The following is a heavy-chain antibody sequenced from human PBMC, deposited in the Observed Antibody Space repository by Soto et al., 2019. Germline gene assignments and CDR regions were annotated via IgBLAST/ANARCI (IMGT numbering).Heavy chain of an antibody. D-gene: IGHD2-15*01. CDR3: ARGVVIAGINDY. CDR1: GGTFSSYT. V-gene: IGHV1-69*02. CDR2: IIPILGIA. Sequence: ASVKVSCKASGGTFSSYTISWVRQAPGQGLEWMGRIIPILGIANYAQKFQGRVTITADKSTSTAYMELSSLRSEDTAVYYCARGVVIAGINDYWGQGTLVTVSS. J-gene: IGHJ4*02.